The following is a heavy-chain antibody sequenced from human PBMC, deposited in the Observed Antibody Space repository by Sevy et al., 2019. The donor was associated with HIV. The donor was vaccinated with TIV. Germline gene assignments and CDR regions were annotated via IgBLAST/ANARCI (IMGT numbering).Heavy chain of an antibody. Sequence: GESLKISCKGSGYSFTSYWIGWVRQMSGKGLEWMGIIYPGDSDTRYSPSFQGQVTISADKSISTAYLQWSSLKASDTAMYYCARLPTESHDAFDIWGQGTMVTVSS. J-gene: IGHJ3*02. CDR3: ARLPTESHDAFDI. CDR1: GYSFTSYW. CDR2: IYPGDSDT. V-gene: IGHV5-51*01.